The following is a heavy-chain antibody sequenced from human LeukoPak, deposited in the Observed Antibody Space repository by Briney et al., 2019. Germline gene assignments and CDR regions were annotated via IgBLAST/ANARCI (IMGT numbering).Heavy chain of an antibody. D-gene: IGHD1-1*01. CDR2: IIPIFGTA. CDR1: GGTFSSYA. Sequence: SVKVSCKASGGTFSSYAISWVRQAPGQGLEWMGGIIPIFGTANYAQKFQGRVTMTRDTSTSTVYMELSSLRSEDTAVYYCARENWNDNYYMDVWGKGTTVTVSS. CDR3: ARENWNDNYYMDV. J-gene: IGHJ6*03. V-gene: IGHV1-69*05.